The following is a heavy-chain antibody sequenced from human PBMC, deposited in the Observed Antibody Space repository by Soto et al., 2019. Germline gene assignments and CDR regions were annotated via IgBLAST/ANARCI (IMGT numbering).Heavy chain of an antibody. CDR2: INHSGST. V-gene: IGHV4-34*01. CDR3: ARLIASRDSSGYYVNWFDP. CDR1: GGSFSGYY. J-gene: IGHJ5*02. Sequence: QVQLQQWGAGLLKPSETLSLTCAVYGGSFSGYYWSWIRQPPGKGLEWIGEINHSGSTNYNPSLKSRVTISVDTSKNQFSLKLSSVTAADTAVYYCARLIASRDSSGYYVNWFDPWGQGTLVTVSS. D-gene: IGHD3-22*01.